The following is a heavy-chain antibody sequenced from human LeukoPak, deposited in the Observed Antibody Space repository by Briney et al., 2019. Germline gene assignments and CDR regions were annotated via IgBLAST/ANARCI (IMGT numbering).Heavy chain of an antibody. Sequence: SETLSLTCTVSGGSISSGDYYWSWIRQPPGKGLEWIGYIYYSGSTYYHPSLKSRVTISVDTSKNQFSLKLSSVPAADPAVYYCARDYRAPTGTGAFDIWGQGTMVTVSS. CDR1: GGSISSGDYY. D-gene: IGHD6-13*01. CDR3: ARDYRAPTGTGAFDI. CDR2: IYYSGST. V-gene: IGHV4-30-4*08. J-gene: IGHJ3*02.